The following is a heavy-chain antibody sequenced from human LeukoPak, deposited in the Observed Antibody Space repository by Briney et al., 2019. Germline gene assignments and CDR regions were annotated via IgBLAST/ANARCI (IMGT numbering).Heavy chain of an antibody. Sequence: SVKVSCKASGGTFSSYAISWVRQAPGQGLEWMGGIIPIFGTANYAQKFQGRVTITADESTSTAYMELSSLRSEDTAVYYCARDVLVWFGETATRPKPRFDYYGMDVWGQGTTVTVSS. CDR2: IIPIFGTA. CDR1: GGTFSSYA. CDR3: ARDVLVWFGETATRPKPRFDYYGMDV. J-gene: IGHJ6*02. D-gene: IGHD3-10*01. V-gene: IGHV1-69*13.